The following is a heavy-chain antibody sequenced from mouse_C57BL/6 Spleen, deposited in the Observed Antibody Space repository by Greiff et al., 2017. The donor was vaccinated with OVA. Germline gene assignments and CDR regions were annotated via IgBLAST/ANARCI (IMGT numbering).Heavy chain of an antibody. CDR3: ARSGNLLRAFDY. CDR2: IHPNSGST. Sequence: VQLQQSGAELVKPGASVKLSCKASGYTFTSYWMHWVKQRPGQGLEWIGMIHPNSGSTNYNEKFKSKATLTVDKSSSTAYMQLSSLTSEDSAVYYCARSGNLLRAFDYWGQGTTLTVSS. CDR1: GYTFTSYW. D-gene: IGHD1-1*01. J-gene: IGHJ2*01. V-gene: IGHV1-64*01.